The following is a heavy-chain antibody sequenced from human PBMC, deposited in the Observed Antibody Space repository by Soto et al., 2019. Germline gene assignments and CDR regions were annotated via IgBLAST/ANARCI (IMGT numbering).Heavy chain of an antibody. CDR3: AGTVGGGNVF. CDR2: INHSGST. Sequence: SETLSLTCAVYGGSFSGYYWSWIRQPPGKGLEWIGEINHSGSTNYNPSLKSRVTISVDTSKNQFSLKQSSVTAADTAVYYCAGTVGGGNVFWGPGTLVTVFS. D-gene: IGHD2-15*01. CDR1: GGSFSGYY. V-gene: IGHV4-34*01. J-gene: IGHJ4*02.